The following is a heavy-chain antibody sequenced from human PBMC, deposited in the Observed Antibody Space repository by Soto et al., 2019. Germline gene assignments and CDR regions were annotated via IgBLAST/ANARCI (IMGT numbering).Heavy chain of an antibody. V-gene: IGHV3-33*01. D-gene: IGHD3-10*01. CDR1: GFTFSSYG. J-gene: IGHJ4*02. Sequence: QVQLVESGGGVVQPGRSLRLSCAASGFTFSSYGMHWVRQAPGKGLEWVAVIWYDGSNKYYADSVKGRFTISRDNSKNTLYLQMNSLRAEDTAVYYCARDGSGRGYFDYWGQGTLVTVSS. CDR2: IWYDGSNK. CDR3: ARDGSGRGYFDY.